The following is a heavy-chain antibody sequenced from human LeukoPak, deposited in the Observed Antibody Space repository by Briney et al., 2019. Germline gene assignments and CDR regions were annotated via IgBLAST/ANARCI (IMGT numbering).Heavy chain of an antibody. J-gene: IGHJ3*02. D-gene: IGHD3-22*01. CDR3: ARTAYDSSGFDAFDI. CDR1: GFTFSDYY. CDR2: ISSSGSTI. Sequence: PGGSLRLSCAASGFTFSDYYMSWIRQAPGKGLEWVSYISSSGSTIYYADSVKGRFTISRDNAKNSLYLQMNSLRAEDTAVYYCARTAYDSSGFDAFDIWGQGTMVTVPS. V-gene: IGHV3-11*04.